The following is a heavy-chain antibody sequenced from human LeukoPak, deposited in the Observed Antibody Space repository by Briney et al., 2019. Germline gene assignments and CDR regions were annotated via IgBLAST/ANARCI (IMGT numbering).Heavy chain of an antibody. J-gene: IGHJ4*02. D-gene: IGHD6-19*01. CDR3: ARVSRYSSGWWGGDYFDY. V-gene: IGHV3-21*01. Sequence: GGSLRLSCAASGFTFSSYSMNWVRQAPGKGLEWVSSISSSSSYIYYADSVKGRFTISRDNAKNSLYLQMNSLRAEDTAVYYCARVSRYSSGWWGGDYFDYWGQGTLVTVSS. CDR2: ISSSSSYI. CDR1: GFTFSSYS.